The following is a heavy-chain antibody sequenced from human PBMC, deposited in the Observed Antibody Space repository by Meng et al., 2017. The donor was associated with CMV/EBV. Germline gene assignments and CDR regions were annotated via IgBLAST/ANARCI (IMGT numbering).Heavy chain of an antibody. D-gene: IGHD3-3*01. Sequence: GESLKISCAASGFTFDDYGMSWVRQAPGKGLEWVSGINWNGGSTGYADSVKGRFTISRDNAKNSLYLQMNSLRAEDTALYCCARVEILEWFYRGWGQGTLVTVSS. CDR1: GFTFDDYG. CDR2: INWNGGST. CDR3: ARVEILEWFYRG. J-gene: IGHJ4*02. V-gene: IGHV3-20*04.